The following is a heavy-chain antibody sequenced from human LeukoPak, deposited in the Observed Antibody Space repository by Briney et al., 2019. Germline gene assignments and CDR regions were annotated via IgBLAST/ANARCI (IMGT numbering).Heavy chain of an antibody. D-gene: IGHD5-12*01. CDR3: AKSLSGYDSYFDY. CDR1: GFTFSSYG. CDR2: IRYDGSNK. V-gene: IGHV3-30*02. Sequence: GGSLRLSCAASGFTFSSYGMHWVRQAPGKGLEWVAFIRYDGSNKYYADSVKGRFTISRDNSKNTPYLQMNSLRPEDTAVYYCAKSLSGYDSYFDYWGQGTLVTVSS. J-gene: IGHJ4*02.